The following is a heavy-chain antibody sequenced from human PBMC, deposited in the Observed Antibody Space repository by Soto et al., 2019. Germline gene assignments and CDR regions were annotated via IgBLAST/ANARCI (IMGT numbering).Heavy chain of an antibody. D-gene: IGHD6-13*01. CDR1: GGSFSGYY. CDR3: ARGGRSPADGTTGYYYYYCMAV. Sequence: QVQLQQWGAGLLKPSETLSLTCAVYGGSFSGYYWSWIRQPPGKGLEWIGEINHSGSTNYNPSLKSRATLSVDTSNNQFSLKLSSVTAADAPVYYCARGGRSPADGTTGYYYYYCMAVWGKGTTVTVCS. V-gene: IGHV4-34*01. CDR2: INHSGST. J-gene: IGHJ6*03.